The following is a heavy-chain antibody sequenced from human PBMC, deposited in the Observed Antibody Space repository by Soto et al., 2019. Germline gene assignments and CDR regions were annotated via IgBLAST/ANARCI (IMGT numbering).Heavy chain of an antibody. Sequence: QVQLQESGPGLVKPSQTLSVTCTVSGGSISSGGHYWSWIRQHPGKGLEWMGYIYYNGATNYNPSLKSRPAISRDTTKNQFSLRLTSVTAADTAVYFCVRTGQITSSWYNPEFQHWGQGTLVTVSS. CDR3: VRTGQITSSWYNPEFQH. CDR2: IYYNGAT. V-gene: IGHV4-31*03. CDR1: GGSISSGGHY. J-gene: IGHJ1*01. D-gene: IGHD6-13*01.